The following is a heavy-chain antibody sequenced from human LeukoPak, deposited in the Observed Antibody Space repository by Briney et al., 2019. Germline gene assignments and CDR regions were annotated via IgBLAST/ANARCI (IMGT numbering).Heavy chain of an antibody. CDR2: ISSSSSYI. CDR1: GFTFSSYG. J-gene: IGHJ4*02. V-gene: IGHV3-21*01. Sequence: GGSLRLSCAASGFTFSSYGMNWVRQAPGKGLEWVSFISSSSSYIYYADSVKGRFTISRDNAKNSLYLQMNSLRAEDTAVYYCARDLRSSGYYAFDYWGQGTLVTVS. CDR3: ARDLRSSGYYAFDY. D-gene: IGHD3-22*01.